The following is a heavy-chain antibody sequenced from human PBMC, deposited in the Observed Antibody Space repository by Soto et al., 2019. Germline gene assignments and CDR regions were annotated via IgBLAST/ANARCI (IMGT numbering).Heavy chain of an antibody. CDR1: GGTISRSSYY. J-gene: IGHJ4*02. CDR2: IYYSGST. Sequence: PETLRHTSTFSGGTISRSSYYVGWIRQHPGKGLEWIGSIYYSGSTYYNPSLKSRVTISVDTSKNQFSLKLSSVTAADTAVFFFSILRMPAACTVLDYRGQVTL. V-gene: IGHV4-39*01. CDR3: SILRMPAACTVLDY. D-gene: IGHD6-13*01.